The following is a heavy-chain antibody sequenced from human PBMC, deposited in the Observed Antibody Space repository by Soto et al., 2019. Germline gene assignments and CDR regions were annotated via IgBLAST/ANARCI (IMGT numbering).Heavy chain of an antibody. J-gene: IGHJ4*02. CDR2: ISASGGST. CDR3: AKAERVAAAGTQLDY. Sequence: GGSLRLSCAVSGFTFSSYAMSWVRQAPGKGLEWVSTISASGGSTHYAASLKGRFTISRDNSKNTLYLQMNSLRAEDTAVYYCAKAERVAAAGTQLDYWGQGTLVTVSS. V-gene: IGHV3-23*01. D-gene: IGHD6-13*01. CDR1: GFTFSSYA.